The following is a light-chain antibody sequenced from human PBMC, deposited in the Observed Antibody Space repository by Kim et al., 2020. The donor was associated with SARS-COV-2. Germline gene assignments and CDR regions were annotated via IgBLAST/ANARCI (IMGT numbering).Light chain of an antibody. CDR1: QTINTN. J-gene: IGKJ2*01. CDR3: QQYTDWPPYT. CDR2: DAS. V-gene: IGKV3-15*01. Sequence: EIVMTQSPATLSVSPGDRATLSCRASQTINTNLAWYQQKPGQAPSLLMYDASARARGVPARFSGSGSGTEFTLSISSVQSEDFAMYYCQQYTDWPPYTFGQGTKLE.